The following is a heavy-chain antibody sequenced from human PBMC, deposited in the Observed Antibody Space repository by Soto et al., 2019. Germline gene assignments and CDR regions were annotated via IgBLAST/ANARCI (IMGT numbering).Heavy chain of an antibody. J-gene: IGHJ4*02. V-gene: IGHV4-30-4*01. CDR1: GGSFSSGDYY. CDR3: ARVLAGGNSDYLDS. D-gene: IGHD2-21*02. CDR2: IYYTGST. Sequence: QVQLQESGPGLVKPSQTLSLTCTVSGGSFSSGDYYWSWIRQPPVKGLEWIGYIYYTGSTYYHPSLKSRVTMSVDTSKSQFSLRLSSVTAADTAVYYCARVLAGGNSDYLDSWGQGTLVTVSS.